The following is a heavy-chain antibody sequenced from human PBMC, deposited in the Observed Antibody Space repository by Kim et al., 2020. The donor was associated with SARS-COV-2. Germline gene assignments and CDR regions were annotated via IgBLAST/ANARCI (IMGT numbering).Heavy chain of an antibody. D-gene: IGHD3-3*01. CDR3: AILDDFWSGYPHFDS. CDR1: GGSTSSYY. J-gene: IGHJ4*02. V-gene: IGHV4-59*13. Sequence: SETLSLTCAVSGGSTSSYYWSWIRQPPGKGLEWMGYIYYSGSTYYNPSLKSRVTISVDTSKNQFSLKLTSVTAADTAVYYCAILDDFWSGYPHFDSWGQG. CDR2: IYYSGST.